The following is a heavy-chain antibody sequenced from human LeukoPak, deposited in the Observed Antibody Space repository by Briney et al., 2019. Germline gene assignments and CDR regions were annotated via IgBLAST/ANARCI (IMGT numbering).Heavy chain of an antibody. Sequence: ASVKVSCKASGGTFSSYAISWVRQAPGQGLEWMGRIIPILGIANYAQKFQGRVTITADKSTSTAYMELRSLRSDDTAVYYCARETSGYYGSDYWGQGTLVTVSS. V-gene: IGHV1-69*04. CDR3: ARETSGYYGSDY. D-gene: IGHD3-22*01. CDR1: GGTFSSYA. CDR2: IIPILGIA. J-gene: IGHJ4*02.